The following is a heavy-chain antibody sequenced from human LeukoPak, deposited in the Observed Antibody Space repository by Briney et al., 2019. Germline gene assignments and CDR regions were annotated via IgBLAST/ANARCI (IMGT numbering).Heavy chain of an antibody. CDR1: GGSVSSGTYY. CDR3: ARSLPVTAAGSNWFDP. J-gene: IGHJ5*02. Sequence: SETLSLTCTVSGGSVSSGTYYWSWIRQPPGEGLEWIGYIYYSGSTNYNPSLKSRVTMSADTSRNHLSLKLSSVTAADTAVYYCARSLPVTAAGSNWFDPWGQGTLVTVSS. D-gene: IGHD6-13*01. CDR2: IYYSGST. V-gene: IGHV4-61*03.